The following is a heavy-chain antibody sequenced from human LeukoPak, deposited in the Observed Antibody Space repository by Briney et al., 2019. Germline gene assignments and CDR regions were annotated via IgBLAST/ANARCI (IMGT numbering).Heavy chain of an antibody. V-gene: IGHV3-7*04. CDR3: ARVRRYCTNGVCYHDY. J-gene: IGHJ4*02. D-gene: IGHD2-8*01. CDR2: IKQGGSEK. Sequence: GGSLRLSCVASGFTFYDYYMIWIRQAPGKGLEWVANIKQGGSEKYYVDSVKGRFTISRDNAKNSLYLQMNSLRAEDTAVYYCARVRRYCTNGVCYHDYWGQGTLVTVSS. CDR1: GFTFYDYY.